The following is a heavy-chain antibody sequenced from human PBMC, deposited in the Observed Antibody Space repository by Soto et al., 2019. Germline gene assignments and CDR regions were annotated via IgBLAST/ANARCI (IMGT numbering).Heavy chain of an antibody. CDR1: GFTFSSYA. V-gene: IGHV3-30-3*01. Sequence: GGSLRLSCAASGFTFSSYAIHWVRQAPGKGLEWVAVISYDGSNKYYADSVKGRFTISRDNSKNTMSLQMSSLRAEDTAVYYCARLWDLPGFEYYYGMDVWGQGTTVTVSS. J-gene: IGHJ6*02. CDR3: ARLWDLPGFEYYYGMDV. CDR2: ISYDGSNK. D-gene: IGHD3-16*01.